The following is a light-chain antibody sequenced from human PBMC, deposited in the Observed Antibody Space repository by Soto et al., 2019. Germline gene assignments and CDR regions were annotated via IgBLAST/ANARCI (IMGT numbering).Light chain of an antibody. CDR3: QQYNSYSWT. V-gene: IGKV1-5*03. CDR2: KAS. CDR1: QSINSR. Sequence: DIQMTQSPSALSASVGDRVTITCRASQSINSRLAWYQQKPGKAPKLLIYKASSLESGVPSRFSGSESGTEFTLTISSLQPDDFATYYCQQYNSYSWTFGQGTKVEIK. J-gene: IGKJ1*01.